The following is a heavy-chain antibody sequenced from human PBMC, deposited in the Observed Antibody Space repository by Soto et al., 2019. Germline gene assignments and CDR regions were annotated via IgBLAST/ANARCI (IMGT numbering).Heavy chain of an antibody. Sequence: GGSLRLSCAASGFTFSSYAMSWVRQAPGKGLEWVSAISGSGGSTYYADSVKGRFTISRDNSKNTLYLQMNSLRAEDTAVYYCASSQPGYCSGGSCTSLYYYYMDVWGKGTTVTVSS. D-gene: IGHD2-15*01. CDR1: GFTFSSYA. CDR2: ISGSGGST. J-gene: IGHJ6*03. CDR3: ASSQPGYCSGGSCTSLYYYYMDV. V-gene: IGHV3-23*01.